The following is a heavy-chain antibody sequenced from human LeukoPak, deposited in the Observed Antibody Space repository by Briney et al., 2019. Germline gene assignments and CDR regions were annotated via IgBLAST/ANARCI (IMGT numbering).Heavy chain of an antibody. CDR2: IYYSGST. CDR3: ARDPSYCSSTSCYKGGQWFDP. CDR1: GGSISSSSYY. D-gene: IGHD2-2*02. Sequence: SETLSLTCTVSGGSISSSSYYWGWIRQPPGKGLEWIGSIYYSGSTYYNPSLKSRVTISVDTSKNQFSLKLSSVTAADTAVYYCARDPSYCSSTSCYKGGQWFDPWGQGTLVTVSS. V-gene: IGHV4-39*07. J-gene: IGHJ5*02.